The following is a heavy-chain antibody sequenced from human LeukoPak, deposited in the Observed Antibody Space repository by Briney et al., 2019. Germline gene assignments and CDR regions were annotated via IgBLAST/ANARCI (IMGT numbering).Heavy chain of an antibody. D-gene: IGHD6-13*01. V-gene: IGHV3-11*01. Sequence: GGSLRLSCAASGFTFSDYYMSGIRQAPGKGLEWVSYISSSGSTIYYADSLKGRFTISRDNAKNSLYLQMNSLRAEDTAVYYCARYSSSWYGRGDYWGQGTLVTVSS. J-gene: IGHJ4*02. CDR1: GFTFSDYY. CDR2: ISSSGSTI. CDR3: ARYSSSWYGRGDY.